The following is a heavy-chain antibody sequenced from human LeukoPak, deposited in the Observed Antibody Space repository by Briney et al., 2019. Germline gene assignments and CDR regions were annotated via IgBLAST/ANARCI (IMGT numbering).Heavy chain of an antibody. CDR1: GFTFDDYA. CDR3: AKAKYDYGSGSYSPFDN. CDR2: ISWNSASV. V-gene: IGHV3-9*01. Sequence: GRSLRLSCAASGFTFDDYAMHWVRQGPGKALEWVSYISWNSASVGYADSVKDRFTISRDSAKNSLYLQMNSLTPEDTALYYCAKAKYDYGSGSYSPFDNWGQGIRVTVSS. J-gene: IGHJ4*02. D-gene: IGHD3-10*01.